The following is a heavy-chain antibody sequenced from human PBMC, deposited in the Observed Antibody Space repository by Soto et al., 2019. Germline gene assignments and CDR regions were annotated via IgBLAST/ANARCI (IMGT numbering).Heavy chain of an antibody. CDR1: GFTFSSYA. Sequence: QVQLVESGGGVVQPGRSLRLSCAASGFTFSSYAMHWVRQAPGKGLEWVAVISYDGSNKYYADSVKGRFTISRDNSENTLYLQMNSLRAEDTAVYYCASGDPQYTSGWYYCDYWGQGALVTVSS. CDR3: ASGDPQYTSGWYYCDY. D-gene: IGHD6-19*01. CDR2: ISYDGSNK. J-gene: IGHJ4*02. V-gene: IGHV3-30-3*01.